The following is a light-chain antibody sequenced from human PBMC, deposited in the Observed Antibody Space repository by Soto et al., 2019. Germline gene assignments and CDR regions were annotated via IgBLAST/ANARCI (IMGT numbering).Light chain of an antibody. V-gene: IGKV1-17*03. CDR2: SAS. CDR1: QDIGYH. CDR3: QLHTTYPRP. J-gene: IGKJ1*01. Sequence: DIQMTQSPSAMSAAVGDRVTITCRASQDIGYHLGWFQQKPGKAPKRLIYSASSLDSGVPSRFSATGSGTEFTFTISRLHPEDFATYYCQLHTTYPRPFGQGTKVDIK.